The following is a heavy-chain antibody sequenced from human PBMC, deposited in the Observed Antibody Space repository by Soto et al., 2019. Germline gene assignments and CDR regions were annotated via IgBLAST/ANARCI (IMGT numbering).Heavy chain of an antibody. J-gene: IGHJ5*02. V-gene: IGHV1-69*13. D-gene: IGHD1-7*01. CDR1: GGTFSSYA. CDR3: ARDLVTGTTEDWFDP. CDR2: IVPIFGTA. Sequence: SGKVSCKASGGTFSSYAISWVRQAPGQGLEWMGGIVPIFGTANYAQKFQGRVTITADESTSTAYMELSSLRSEDTAVYYCARDLVTGTTEDWFDPWGQGTLVTVSS.